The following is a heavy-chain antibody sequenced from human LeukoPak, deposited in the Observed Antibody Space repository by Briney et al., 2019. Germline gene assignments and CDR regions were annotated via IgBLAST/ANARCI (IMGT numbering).Heavy chain of an antibody. D-gene: IGHD3-3*01. CDR1: GYTFTGYY. CDR2: INPNSGNT. CDR3: ARGYDFWSGCSYYYYYMDV. J-gene: IGHJ6*03. V-gene: IGHV1-8*03. Sequence: GASVKVSCKASGYTFTGYYMHWVRQAPGQGLEWMGRINPNSGNTGYAQKFQGRVTITRNTSISTAYMELSSLRSEDTAVYYCARGYDFWSGCSYYYYYMDVWGKGTTVTVSS.